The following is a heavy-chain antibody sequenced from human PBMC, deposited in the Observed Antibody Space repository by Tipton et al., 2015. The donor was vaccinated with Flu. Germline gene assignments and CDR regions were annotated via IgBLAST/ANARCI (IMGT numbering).Heavy chain of an antibody. V-gene: IGHV4-61*02. Sequence: TLFLTCTVSGGSISSGSYYWSWIRQPAGKGLEWIGRIYTSGSTNYNPSLKSRVTISVDTSKNQFSLKLSPVTAADTAVYYCARMGDAVDIWGQGTMVTVSS. CDR2: IYTSGST. D-gene: IGHD3-16*01. CDR3: ARMGDAVDI. CDR1: GGSISSGSYY. J-gene: IGHJ3*02.